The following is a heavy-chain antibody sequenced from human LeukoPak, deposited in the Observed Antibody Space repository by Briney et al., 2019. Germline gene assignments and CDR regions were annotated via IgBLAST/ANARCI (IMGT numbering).Heavy chain of an antibody. CDR2: ISYDGSNK. CDR3: ARRDGYNLNWFDP. CDR1: GFTFSSYA. V-gene: IGHV3-30-3*01. D-gene: IGHD5-24*01. J-gene: IGHJ5*02. Sequence: GGSLRLSCAASGFTFSSYAMHWVRQAPGKGLEWVAVISYDGSNKYYADSVKGRFTISRDNSKNTLYLQMNSLRAEDTAVYYCARRDGYNLNWFDPWGQGTQVTVSS.